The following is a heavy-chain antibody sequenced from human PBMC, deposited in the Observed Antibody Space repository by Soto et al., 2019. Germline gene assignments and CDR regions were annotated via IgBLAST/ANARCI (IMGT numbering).Heavy chain of an antibody. CDR2: IIPIFGTA. J-gene: IGHJ5*02. CDR1: GGTFSSYA. Sequence: WASVKVSCKASGGTFSSYAISWVRQAPGQGLEWMGGIIPIFGTANYAQKFQGRVTITADESTSTAYMELSSLRSEDTAVYYCARDRGAYYYDSSGPRPENWFDPWGQGTLVTVSS. V-gene: IGHV1-69*13. CDR3: ARDRGAYYYDSSGPRPENWFDP. D-gene: IGHD3-22*01.